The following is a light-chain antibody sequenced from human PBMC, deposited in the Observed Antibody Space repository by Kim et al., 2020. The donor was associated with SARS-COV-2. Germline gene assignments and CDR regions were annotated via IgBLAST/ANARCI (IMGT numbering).Light chain of an antibody. CDR1: NIEKKN. J-gene: IGLJ2*01. CDR3: QVWDTTAV. Sequence: SYELTQPPSVSVALGQTTTIICGGNNIEKKNVHWYQQKPGQAPVLVMYRDINRPSGIPERFSGSNSGNAATLTISTAQAGDEAYYYCQVWDTTAVFGGGTQLTVL. V-gene: IGLV3-9*01. CDR2: RDI.